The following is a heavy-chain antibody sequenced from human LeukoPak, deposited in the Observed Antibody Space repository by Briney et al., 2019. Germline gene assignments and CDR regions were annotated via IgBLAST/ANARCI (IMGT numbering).Heavy chain of an antibody. J-gene: IGHJ4*02. CDR3: ARDPYYDSSGYYLEIDY. V-gene: IGHV3-7*01. Sequence: GGSLRLSCAASGFTFSSYWMSWVRQAPGKGLEWVANIKQDGSEKYYVDSVKGRFTISRDNAKNSLYLQMNSLRAEDTAVYYCARDPYYDSSGYYLEIDYWGQGTLVTVSS. CDR2: IKQDGSEK. D-gene: IGHD3-22*01. CDR1: GFTFSSYW.